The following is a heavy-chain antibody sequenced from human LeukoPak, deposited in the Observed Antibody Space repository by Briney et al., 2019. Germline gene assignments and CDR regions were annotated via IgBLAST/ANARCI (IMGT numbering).Heavy chain of an antibody. D-gene: IGHD1-26*01. J-gene: IGHJ4*02. Sequence: GRSLRLSCAASGFTFDDYAMHWVRQAPGKGLEWVSGISWNSGSIGYADSVKGRFTISRDNAKNSLYLQMNSLRAEDTAVYYCARGTWELVDYWGQGTLVTVSS. V-gene: IGHV3-9*01. CDR3: ARGTWELVDY. CDR1: GFTFDDYA. CDR2: ISWNSGSI.